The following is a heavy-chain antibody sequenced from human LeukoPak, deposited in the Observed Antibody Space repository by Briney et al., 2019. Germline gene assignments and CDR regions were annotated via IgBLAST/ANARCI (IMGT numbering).Heavy chain of an antibody. Sequence: SETLSLTCVVYGGSFSGYYWSWIRQPPGKGLEWIGEINHSGTTNYNPSLKSRVTMSVDTSKNQFSLMVSSVTAADTAVYYCATGRNGVVPAPILGVGPWYNYHYMDVWGKGTTVTVSS. V-gene: IGHV4-34*01. CDR1: GGSFSGYY. CDR3: ATGRNGVVPAPILGVGPWYNYHYMDV. J-gene: IGHJ6*03. D-gene: IGHD2-2*02. CDR2: INHSGTT.